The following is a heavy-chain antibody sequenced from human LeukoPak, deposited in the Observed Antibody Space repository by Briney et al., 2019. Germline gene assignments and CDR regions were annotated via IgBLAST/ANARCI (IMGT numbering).Heavy chain of an antibody. CDR2: IYHSGST. V-gene: IGHV4-38-2*02. D-gene: IGHD3-10*01. J-gene: IGHJ5*02. CDR3: ARDRGSRFGAALFRFDP. CDR1: GGSISSYY. Sequence: SETLSLTCTVSGGSISSYYWGWIRQPPGKGLEWIGSIYHSGSTYYNPSLKSRVTISVDTSKNQFSLKLSSVTAADTAVYYCARDRGSRFGAALFRFDPWGQGTLVTVSS.